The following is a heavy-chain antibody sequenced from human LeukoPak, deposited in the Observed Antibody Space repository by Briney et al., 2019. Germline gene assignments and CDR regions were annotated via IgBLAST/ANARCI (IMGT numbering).Heavy chain of an antibody. J-gene: IGHJ4*02. CDR2: MKQDTSEK. D-gene: IGHD2-8*01. Sequence: GGPLRLSCAASEFTFSHYSLSWVRQAQGKGLERVAHMKQDTSEKTYVHSVKTRLTISRDNAKNSLYLQMNSLRAEDTAVYYCAGDTSGPDYWGQGILVTVSS. CDR1: EFTFSHYS. CDR3: AGDTSGPDY. V-gene: IGHV3-7*01.